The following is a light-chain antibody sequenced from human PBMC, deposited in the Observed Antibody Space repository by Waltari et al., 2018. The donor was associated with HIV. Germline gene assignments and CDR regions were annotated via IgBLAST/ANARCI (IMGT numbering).Light chain of an antibody. CDR1: QSVLYSSNNKNY. J-gene: IGKJ1*01. V-gene: IGKV4-1*01. CDR2: GAS. CDR3: QQYYNLPWT. Sequence: DIVMTQSPDSLAVSLGERATINCKSSQSVLYSSNNKNYLVWYQQRPGQPPKLLIYGASTRESGVPDRFSGSGSGTDFTLTISSLQAEDVAVYYCQQYYNLPWTFGQGTKVEIK.